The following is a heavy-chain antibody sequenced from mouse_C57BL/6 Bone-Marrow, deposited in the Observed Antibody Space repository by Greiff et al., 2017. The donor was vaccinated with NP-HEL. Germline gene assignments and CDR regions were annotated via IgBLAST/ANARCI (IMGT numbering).Heavy chain of an antibody. V-gene: IGHV1-15*01. J-gene: IGHJ4*01. CDR2: IDPETGGT. Sequence: QVQLQQSGAELVRPGASVTLSCKASGYTFTDYEMHWVKQTPVHGLEWIGAIDPETGGTAYNQKFKGKAILTADKSSSTAYMELRSLTSEDSAVYYCTRGGMYYYGSPYAMDYWGQGTSVTVSS. CDR1: GYTFTDYE. D-gene: IGHD1-1*01. CDR3: TRGGMYYYGSPYAMDY.